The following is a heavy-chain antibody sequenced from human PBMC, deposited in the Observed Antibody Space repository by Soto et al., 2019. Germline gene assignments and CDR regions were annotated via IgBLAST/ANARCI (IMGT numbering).Heavy chain of an antibody. CDR3: ATTQRSSTSLLIIYYYYYGMDV. CDR1: GGTFSSYA. D-gene: IGHD2-2*01. CDR2: IIPISDTT. J-gene: IGHJ6*02. Sequence: ASVKVSCKASGGTFSSYAISWVRQAPGQGLEWMGGIIPISDTTNYAQKFQGRVTITADESTSTAYMELSSLRSEDTAVYYCATTQRSSTSLLIIYYYYYGMDVWGQGTTGTVS. V-gene: IGHV1-69*13.